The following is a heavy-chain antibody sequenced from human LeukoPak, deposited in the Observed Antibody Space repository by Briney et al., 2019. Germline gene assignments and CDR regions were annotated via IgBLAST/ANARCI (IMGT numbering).Heavy chain of an antibody. D-gene: IGHD3-22*01. CDR2: IYPGDSDT. CDR1: GYSFTRYW. CDR3: ARGGPHYFDSSGYSDAFDI. Sequence: GESLKISCKGSGYSFTRYWIGWVRQMPGKGLEWMGIIYPGDSDTRYSPSFQGQVTISADKSISTDYLQWSNLKASDTAMYYCARGGPHYFDSSGYSDAFDIWGQGTMVTVSS. V-gene: IGHV5-51*01. J-gene: IGHJ3*02.